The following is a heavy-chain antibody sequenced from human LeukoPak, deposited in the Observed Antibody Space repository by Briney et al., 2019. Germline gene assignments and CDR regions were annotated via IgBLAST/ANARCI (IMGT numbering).Heavy chain of an antibody. J-gene: IGHJ4*02. Sequence: SSETLSLTCTVSGGSISSHYWSWIRQPPGKGLEWIGYIYYSGSTNYNPSLKSRVTISVDTSKNQFSLKLSSVTAADTAVYYCARASYYGFWSGYYTAPPLDYWGQGTLVTVSS. CDR2: IYYSGST. CDR1: GGSISSHY. CDR3: ARASYYGFWSGYYTAPPLDY. V-gene: IGHV4-59*11. D-gene: IGHD3-3*01.